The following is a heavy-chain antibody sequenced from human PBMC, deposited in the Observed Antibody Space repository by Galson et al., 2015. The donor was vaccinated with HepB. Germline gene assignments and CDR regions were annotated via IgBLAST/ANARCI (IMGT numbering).Heavy chain of an antibody. D-gene: IGHD1/OR15-1a*01. CDR2: ISGSGGRT. CDR1: GFTFSSYA. CDR3: AKDGVGTPYPASFDY. Sequence: SLRLSCAASGFTFSSYAMSWVRQAPGKGLEWVSTISGSGGRTYFLDSVKGRFTISRDNSKNTLYLQMTSLRAEETAVYYCAKDGVGTPYPASFDYWGQGTLVTVSS. V-gene: IGHV3-23*01. J-gene: IGHJ4*02.